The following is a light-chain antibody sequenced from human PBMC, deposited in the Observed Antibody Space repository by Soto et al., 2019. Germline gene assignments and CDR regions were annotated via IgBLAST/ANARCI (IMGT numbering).Light chain of an antibody. V-gene: IGKV3-15*01. CDR2: GAS. Sequence: EIVMTQSPATLSVSPGERATLSCRASQSVSSNLAWYQQKPGQAPRLLIYGASTRATGIPARFSGSGSGTEFTLTISSRQSEDFAFYYCQQYNNWPRTFGRGTKVEIK. CDR3: QQYNNWPRT. CDR1: QSVSSN. J-gene: IGKJ1*01.